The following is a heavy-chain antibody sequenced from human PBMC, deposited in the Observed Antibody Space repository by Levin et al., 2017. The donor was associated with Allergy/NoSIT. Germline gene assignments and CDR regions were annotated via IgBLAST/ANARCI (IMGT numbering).Heavy chain of an antibody. J-gene: IGHJ3*02. CDR2: ISSSSTYI. CDR1: GFTFSSYG. Sequence: GGSLRLSCAASGFTFSSYGMNWVRQAPGKGLEWVSYISSSSTYIYYADSVKGRFTISRDNAKNSLYLQMNSLRAEDTAVYYCATDKSSSSDFDIWGQGTMVTVSS. V-gene: IGHV3-21*01. D-gene: IGHD6-13*01. CDR3: ATDKSSSSDFDI.